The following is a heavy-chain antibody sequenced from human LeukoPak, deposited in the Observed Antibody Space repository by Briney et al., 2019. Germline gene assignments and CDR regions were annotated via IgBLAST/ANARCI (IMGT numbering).Heavy chain of an antibody. V-gene: IGHV4-34*01. CDR2: IHHSGST. J-gene: IGHJ3*02. CDR1: GGSFSGYY. CDR3: ASTTGTTQDAFDI. Sequence: SETLSLTCAVYGGSFSGYYWSWIRQPPRQGLEWIGEIHHSGSTNYNPSLKSRVTISVDTSKNQFSLKLSSVTAADTAVYYCASTTGTTQDAFDIWGQGTMVTVSS. D-gene: IGHD1-1*01.